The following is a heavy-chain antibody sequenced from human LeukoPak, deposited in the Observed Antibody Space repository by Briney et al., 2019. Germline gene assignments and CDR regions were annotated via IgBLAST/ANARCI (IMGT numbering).Heavy chain of an antibody. J-gene: IGHJ4*02. CDR2: IYYSGST. D-gene: IGHD2-2*01. V-gene: IGHV4-39*01. CDR3: ARHGADIVVVPSGSVVY. Sequence: PSETLSFTCTVSGGSISKNTYYWGWIRQPPGKGLEWIGSIYYSGSTYYNPSLKSRVTISVDTSKNQFSLKLSSVTAADTAVYYCARHGADIVVVPSGSVVYWGQGTLVTVSS. CDR1: GGSISKNTYY.